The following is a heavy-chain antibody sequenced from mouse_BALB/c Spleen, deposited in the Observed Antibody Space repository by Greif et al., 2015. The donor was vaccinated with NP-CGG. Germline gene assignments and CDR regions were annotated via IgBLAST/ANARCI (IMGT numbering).Heavy chain of an antibody. CDR2: IDPANGNT. V-gene: IGHV14-3*02. Sequence: VQLQQSGAQLVKPGASVKLSCTASGFNIKDTYMHWVKQRPEQGLEWIGRIDPANGNTKYDPKFQGKATITADTSSNXAYLQLSSLTSEDTAVYYCASGLRFAYWGQGTLVTVSA. J-gene: IGHJ3*01. CDR3: ASGLRFAY. CDR1: GFNIKDTY. D-gene: IGHD2-13*01.